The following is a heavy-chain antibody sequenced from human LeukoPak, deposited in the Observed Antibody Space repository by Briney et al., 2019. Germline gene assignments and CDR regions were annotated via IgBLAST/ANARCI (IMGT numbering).Heavy chain of an antibody. CDR2: IGAYNGNT. CDR1: GYTFTSYG. J-gene: IGHJ4*02. Sequence: ASVKVSCKASGYTFTSYGISRVRQAPGQGLEWMGWIGAYNGNTNYAQKLQGRVTMTTDTSTSTAYMELRSLRSDDTAVYYCARDLAYDSSGPIDYWGQGTLVTVSS. V-gene: IGHV1-18*01. CDR3: ARDLAYDSSGPIDY. D-gene: IGHD3-22*01.